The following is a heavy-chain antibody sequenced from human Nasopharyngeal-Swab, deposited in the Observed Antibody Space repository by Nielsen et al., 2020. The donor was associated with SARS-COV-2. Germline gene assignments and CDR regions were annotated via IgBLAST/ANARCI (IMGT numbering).Heavy chain of an antibody. D-gene: IGHD3-22*01. CDR2: IKQDGSEK. J-gene: IGHJ4*02. CDR3: ARDLDYYDSSGYDY. V-gene: IGHV3-7*01. CDR1: GFTFSSYW. Sequence: GSLRLSCAASGFTFSSYWMSWVRQTPGKGLEWVANIKQDGSEKYYVDSVKGRFTISRDNAKNSLYLQMNSLRADDTAVYYCARDLDYYDSSGYDYWCQGTLVTVSS.